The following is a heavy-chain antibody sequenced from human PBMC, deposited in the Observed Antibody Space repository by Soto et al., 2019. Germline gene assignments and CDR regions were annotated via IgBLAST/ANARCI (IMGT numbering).Heavy chain of an antibody. CDR2: IKEDGSEK. CDR1: GFTFSTYT. V-gene: IGHV3-7*01. J-gene: IGHJ6*03. CDR3: ARDRRFLEWVYYYYYMDV. Sequence: GGSLRLSCAASGFTFSTYTMNWVRQAPGKGLEWVANIKEDGSEKHYVDSVKGRFTISRDNAKNSLYLQMNSLRAEDTAVYYCARDRRFLEWVYYYYYMDVWGKGTTVTVSS. D-gene: IGHD3-3*01.